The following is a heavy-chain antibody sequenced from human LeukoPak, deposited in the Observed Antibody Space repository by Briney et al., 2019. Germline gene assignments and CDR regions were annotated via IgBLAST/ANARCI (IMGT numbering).Heavy chain of an antibody. D-gene: IGHD2-8*01. CDR2: IYSGGST. Sequence: GGSLRLSCAASGSTVSSNYMSWVRQAPGKGLEWVSVIYSGGSTYYADSVKGRFTISRDNSKNTLYLQMSSLRAEDTAVYYCAKVKVVGYSTFDYWGQGALVTVSS. CDR3: AKVKVVGYSTFDY. V-gene: IGHV3-53*01. J-gene: IGHJ4*02. CDR1: GSTVSSNY.